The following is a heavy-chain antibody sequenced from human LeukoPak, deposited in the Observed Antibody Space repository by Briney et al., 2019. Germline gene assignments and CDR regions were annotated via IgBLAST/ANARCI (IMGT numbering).Heavy chain of an antibody. D-gene: IGHD3-10*01. Sequence: GASVKVSCKVSGYTLTELSMHWVRQAPGKGLEWMGGFDPEDGETIYAQKFQGRVTMTEDTSTDTAYMELSSLRSEDTAVYYCATARLTMVRGVIIRADYYGMDVWGQGTTVTVSS. CDR2: FDPEDGET. J-gene: IGHJ6*02. V-gene: IGHV1-24*01. CDR3: ATARLTMVRGVIIRADYYGMDV. CDR1: GYTLTELS.